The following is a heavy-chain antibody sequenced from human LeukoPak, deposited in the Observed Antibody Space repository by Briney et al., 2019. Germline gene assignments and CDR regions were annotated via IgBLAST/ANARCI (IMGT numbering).Heavy chain of an antibody. V-gene: IGHV1-2*02. CDR1: GYPFTGYY. Sequence: GASVKVSCKASGYPFTGYYLHWVRQAPGQGLEWMGWINPNSGGTSYLQNFQGRVTMTRDTSISTAYMDLSRLRSDDTAVYYCARGRPGDYFDYWGQGTLVTVSS. D-gene: IGHD6-25*01. CDR3: ARGRPGDYFDY. CDR2: INPNSGGT. J-gene: IGHJ4*02.